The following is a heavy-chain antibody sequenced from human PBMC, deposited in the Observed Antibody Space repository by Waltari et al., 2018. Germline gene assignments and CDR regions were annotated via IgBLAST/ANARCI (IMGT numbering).Heavy chain of an antibody. Sequence: QVQPQGSGPGLVKPSENLSLTCTVPGGSISAYYWALVRQPPGKGLEWIGNIYYSGSTNYNPSLKSRVTISVDTSKNQFALKLSSVTAADTAVYYCARGRRIAARPGGVDYWGQGTLVTVSS. V-gene: IGHV4-59*12. CDR3: ARGRRIAARPGGVDY. J-gene: IGHJ4*02. D-gene: IGHD6-6*01. CDR2: IYYSGST. CDR1: GGSISAYY.